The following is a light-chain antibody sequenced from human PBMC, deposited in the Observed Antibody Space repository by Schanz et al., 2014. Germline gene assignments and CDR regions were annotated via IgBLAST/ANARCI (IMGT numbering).Light chain of an antibody. Sequence: QSALTQPASVSGSPGQSITISCTGTSSDVGSYNLVSWYQQHPGKAPKLMIYEGSKRPSGVSNRFSGSKSGNTASLTISGLQADDEADYYCFSYTSSSTLVVFGGGTKLTVL. CDR3: FSYTSSSTLVV. CDR1: SSDVGSYNL. CDR2: EGS. V-gene: IGLV2-14*02. J-gene: IGLJ3*02.